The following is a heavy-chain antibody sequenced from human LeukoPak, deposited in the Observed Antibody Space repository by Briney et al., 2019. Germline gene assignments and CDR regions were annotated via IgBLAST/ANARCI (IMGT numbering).Heavy chain of an antibody. CDR3: AKLTSCSGGSCWYYFDY. D-gene: IGHD2-15*01. V-gene: IGHV3-23*01. CDR1: GFTFSSYA. J-gene: IGHJ4*02. Sequence: GGSLRLSCAASGFTFSSYAMSWVRQAPGKWLEWVSAISGSGGSTYYADSVKGRFTISRDNSKNTLYLQMNSLRAEDTAVYYCAKLTSCSGGSCWYYFDYWGQGTLVTVSS. CDR2: ISGSGGST.